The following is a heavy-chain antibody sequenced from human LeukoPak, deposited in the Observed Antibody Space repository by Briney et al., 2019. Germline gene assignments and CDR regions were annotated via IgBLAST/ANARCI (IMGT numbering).Heavy chain of an antibody. D-gene: IGHD6-19*01. Sequence: GWSLRLSCAASGFTFDDYGMHWVRQVPGKGLEWVSGIGWNSGDIGYADSVKGRFIISRDNAKNSLFLQMNSLRAEDTAFYYCARVSGWSSWHFDLWGRGTLVTVSS. CDR1: GFTFDDYG. J-gene: IGHJ2*01. CDR3: ARVSGWSSWHFDL. CDR2: IGWNSGDI. V-gene: IGHV3-9*01.